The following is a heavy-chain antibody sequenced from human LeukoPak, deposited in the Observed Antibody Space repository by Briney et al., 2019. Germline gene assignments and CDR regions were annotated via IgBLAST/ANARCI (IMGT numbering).Heavy chain of an antibody. D-gene: IGHD6-19*01. CDR3: ARTGYSSGWYGSFDI. CDR1: GYSFTNYW. CDR2: IYPGDSDT. V-gene: IGHV5-51*07. Sequence: THGESLKISCKGSGYSFTNYWIGWVHQMSGKGLEWMGIIYPGDSDTRYSPSFQGQVTISADKSIITAYLQWSSLKASDTAMYYCARTGYSSGWYGSFDIWGQGTLVTVSS. J-gene: IGHJ3*02.